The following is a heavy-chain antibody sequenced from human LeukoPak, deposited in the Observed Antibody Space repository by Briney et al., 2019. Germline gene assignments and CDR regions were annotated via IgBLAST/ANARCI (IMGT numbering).Heavy chain of an antibody. J-gene: IGHJ5*02. Sequence: SETLSLTCSVSGGSISSNKDYWSWIRQPPGKGLEWIGTFYYIESTYYNPSLKSRVAISVDTSKNQFSLKLNSVTVADTAVYYCARERAYCSSINCYKGFNYFDPWGQGTLVIVSS. V-gene: IGHV4-39*07. CDR1: GGSISSNKDY. CDR3: ARERAYCSSINCYKGFNYFDP. D-gene: IGHD2-2*02. CDR2: FYYIEST.